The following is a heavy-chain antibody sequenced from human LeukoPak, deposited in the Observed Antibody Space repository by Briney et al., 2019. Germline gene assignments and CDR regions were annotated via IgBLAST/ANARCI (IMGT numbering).Heavy chain of an antibody. Sequence: PSETLSLTCTVSGGSMSDYYWSWLRQPPGKGLEWIGYIYYTGSTNYNPSLKDRVTISIDTSKNQFSLKLTSVTAADTALYYCARDYTMTHASDIWGQGTLVTVSS. CDR3: ARDYTMTHASDI. D-gene: IGHD3-22*01. CDR1: GGSMSDYY. J-gene: IGHJ3*02. CDR2: IYYTGST. V-gene: IGHV4-59*01.